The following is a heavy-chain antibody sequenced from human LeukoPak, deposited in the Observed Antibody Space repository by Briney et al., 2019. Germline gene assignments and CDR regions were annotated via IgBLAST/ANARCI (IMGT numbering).Heavy chain of an antibody. V-gene: IGHV4-39*07. Sequence: SETLSLTCTVSGGSISSSNYCWGWIRQPPGKGLEWIGEINHSGSTNYNPSLKSRVTISVDTSKNQFSLKLSSVTAADTAVYYCARGLADWGQGTLVTVSS. D-gene: IGHD3-9*01. CDR3: ARGLAD. CDR2: INHSGST. J-gene: IGHJ4*02. CDR1: GGSISSSNYC.